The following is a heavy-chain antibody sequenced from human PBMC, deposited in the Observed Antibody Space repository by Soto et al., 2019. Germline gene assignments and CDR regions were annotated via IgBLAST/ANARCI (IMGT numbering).Heavy chain of an antibody. J-gene: IGHJ4*02. CDR3: ARHPRDDYNYGGSGIFDY. D-gene: IGHD4-4*01. CDR2: MYYSGSS. V-gene: IGHV4-39*01. CDR1: GGSISSRTFW. Sequence: QLQLQESGPGLVKPSETLSLTCSVSGGSISSRTFWWAWIRQPPGKGLEWIGVMYYSGSSYSSPSLKSRVTLSVDTSKNQLSLKLNSVTAADTAVYYCARHPRDDYNYGGSGIFDYWGQETLVTVSS.